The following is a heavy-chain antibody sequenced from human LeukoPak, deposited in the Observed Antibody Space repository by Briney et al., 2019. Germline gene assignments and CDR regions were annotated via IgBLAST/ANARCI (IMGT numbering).Heavy chain of an antibody. J-gene: IGHJ6*03. Sequence: PGGSLRLSCAASGFTFSSYSMNWVRQAPGKGLEWVSSISSSSSYIYYADSVKGRFTISRDNAKNSMYLQMNSLRAEDTAVYYCAESGRRDGYNGNYYYMDVWGKGTTVTVSS. CDR2: ISSSSSYI. CDR1: GFTFSSYS. V-gene: IGHV3-21*01. D-gene: IGHD5-24*01. CDR3: AESGRRDGYNGNYYYMDV.